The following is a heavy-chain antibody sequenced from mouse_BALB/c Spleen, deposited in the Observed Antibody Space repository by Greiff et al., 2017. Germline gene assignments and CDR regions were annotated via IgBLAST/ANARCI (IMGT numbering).Heavy chain of an antibody. Sequence: QVQLQQSGPGLVAPSQSLSITCTVSGFSLTGYGVNWVRQPPGKGLEWLGMIWGDGSTDYNSALKSRLSISKDNSKSQVFLKMNSLQTDDTARYYCARDQNYYGSSYPFAYWGQGTLVTVSA. CDR3: ARDQNYYGSSYPFAY. CDR2: IWGDGST. CDR1: GFSLTGYG. D-gene: IGHD1-1*01. J-gene: IGHJ3*01. V-gene: IGHV2-6-7*01.